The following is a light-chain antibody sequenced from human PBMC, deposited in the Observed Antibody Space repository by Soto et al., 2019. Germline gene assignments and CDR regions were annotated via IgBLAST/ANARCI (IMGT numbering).Light chain of an antibody. CDR1: SSDLGAYTY. CDR2: DVS. CDR3: SSYTSSGTYV. Sequence: QSVLTQPPSASGTPGQRVTVSCTGTSSDLGAYTYVSWYQQHPGKAPKLIIHDVSNRPSGVSNRFSGSKSGNSASLTISGLQAEDEADYYCSSYTSSGTYVFGSGTKVTV. J-gene: IGLJ1*01. V-gene: IGLV2-14*03.